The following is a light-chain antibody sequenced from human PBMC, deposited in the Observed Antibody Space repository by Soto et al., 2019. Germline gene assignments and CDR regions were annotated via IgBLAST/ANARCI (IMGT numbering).Light chain of an antibody. CDR1: QSISSN. J-gene: IGKJ3*01. CDR2: GAS. Sequence: EIVMTQSPATLSVSPGERATLSCRASQSISSNLAWYQQKPGQAPRLLIYGASTRATGIPATFSGSGSGTEFTLTISSLQSEDFAVYYCQQYNNYPFTFGPGTKVDIK. V-gene: IGKV3-15*01. CDR3: QQYNNYPFT.